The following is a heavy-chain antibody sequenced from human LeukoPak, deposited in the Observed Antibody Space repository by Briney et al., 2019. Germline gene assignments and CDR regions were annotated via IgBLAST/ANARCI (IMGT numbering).Heavy chain of an antibody. V-gene: IGHV3-48*03. Sequence: GGSLRLSCVVSGFTFSSYEMNWVRQAPGNGLEWVSYISHSGSTIYYADSVKGRFTISRDNAKNSLYLQMNSLRTEDTAVYYCARSRGVDWFDPWGQGTLVTVSS. CDR3: ARSRGVDWFDP. CDR1: GFTFSSYE. CDR2: ISHSGSTI. J-gene: IGHJ5*02. D-gene: IGHD2-15*01.